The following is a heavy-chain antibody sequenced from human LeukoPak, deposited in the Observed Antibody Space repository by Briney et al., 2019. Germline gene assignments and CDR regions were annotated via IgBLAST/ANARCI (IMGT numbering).Heavy chain of an antibody. V-gene: IGHV3-30*02. J-gene: IGHJ4*02. CDR3: AKDWDTSSFGFDY. CDR1: GFTFSSYG. D-gene: IGHD5-18*01. Sequence: GGSLRLSCAASGFTFSSYGMHWVRQAPGKGLEWVAFIRYDGNNKYYADSVKGRFTISRDNSKTTLYLQMNSLRAEDTAVYYCAKDWDTSSFGFDYWGQGTLVTVSP. CDR2: IRYDGNNK.